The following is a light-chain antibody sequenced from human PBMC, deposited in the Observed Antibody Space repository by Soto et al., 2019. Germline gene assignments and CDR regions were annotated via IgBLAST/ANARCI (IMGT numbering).Light chain of an antibody. CDR2: EGS. CDR1: SGDVGSYNL. J-gene: IGLJ2*01. Sequence: QSALTQPASVSGSPGQSITISCTGTSGDVGSYNLVSWYQQHPGKAPKLMIYEGSKRPSGVSNRFSGSKSGNTASLTISGLQAEDEADYYCCSYAGSSPVVFGGGTKVTVL. CDR3: CSYAGSSPVV. V-gene: IGLV2-23*01.